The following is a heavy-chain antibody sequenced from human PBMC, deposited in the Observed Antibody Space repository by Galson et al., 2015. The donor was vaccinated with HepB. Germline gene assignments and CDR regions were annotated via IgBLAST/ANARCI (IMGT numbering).Heavy chain of an antibody. V-gene: IGHV3-66*01. CDR1: GFTVSSNY. CDR3: ARVSSSSWDYYYGMDV. D-gene: IGHD6-13*01. CDR2: IYSGGST. J-gene: IGHJ6*02. Sequence: SLRLSCAASGFTVSSNYMSWVRQAPGKGLEWVSVIYSGGSTYYADSVKGRFTISRDNSKNTLYLQMNSLRAEDTAVYYCARVSSSSWDYYYGMDVWGQGTTVTVSS.